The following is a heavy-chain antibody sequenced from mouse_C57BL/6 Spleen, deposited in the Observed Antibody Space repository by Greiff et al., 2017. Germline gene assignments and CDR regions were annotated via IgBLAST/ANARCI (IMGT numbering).Heavy chain of an antibody. Sequence: QVQLQQPGAELVKPGASVKMSCKASGYTFTSYWITWVKQRPGQGLEWIGDIYPGSGSTNYNEKFKSKATLTVDTSSRTAYMQLRSLTSEDSAVYYCERGDYDYHVFDYGGKGTTLTV. CDR1: GYTFTSYW. D-gene: IGHD2-4*01. CDR3: ERGDYDYHVFDY. J-gene: IGHJ2*01. V-gene: IGHV1-55*01. CDR2: IYPGSGST.